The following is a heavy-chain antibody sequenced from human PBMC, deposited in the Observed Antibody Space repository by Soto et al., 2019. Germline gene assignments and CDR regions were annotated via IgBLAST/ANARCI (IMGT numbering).Heavy chain of an antibody. CDR3: ATNNRASYHFDY. CDR2: IIPLFGTT. J-gene: IGHJ4*02. CDR1: GGTFSSYA. D-gene: IGHD3-16*02. Sequence: SVKVTCKAFGGTFSSYAISWVRQAPGQGLEWMGGIIPLFGTTNYAPKFQGRVAITADERARTAYMDLSSLKSEDTAVYYCATNNRASYHFDYWGQGTLVTVSS. V-gene: IGHV1-69*13.